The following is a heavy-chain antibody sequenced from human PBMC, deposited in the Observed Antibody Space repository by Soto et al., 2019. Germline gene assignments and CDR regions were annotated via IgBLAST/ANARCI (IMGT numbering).Heavy chain of an antibody. J-gene: IGHJ6*02. CDR3: AREVDYGAHYYGMDV. Sequence: TSETLSLTCTVSGGSISSYYWSWIRQPPGKGLERIGYIYYSGSTNYNPSLKSRVTISVDTSKNQFSLKLSSVTAADTAVYYCAREVDYGAHYYGMDVWGQGTTVTVSS. CDR1: GGSISSYY. CDR2: IYYSGST. V-gene: IGHV4-59*01. D-gene: IGHD4-17*01.